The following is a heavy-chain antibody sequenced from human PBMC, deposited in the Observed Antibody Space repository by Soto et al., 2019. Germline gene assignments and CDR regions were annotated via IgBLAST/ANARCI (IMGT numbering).Heavy chain of an antibody. J-gene: IGHJ4*02. CDR3: ARSAVAGCGTNFDY. CDR1: GYTFTSYA. CDR2: INAGNGNT. Sequence: QVQLVQSGAEVKKPGASVKVSCKASGYTFTSYAMHWVRQAPGQRLEWMGWINAGNGNTKYSQKFQGRVTITRDTSASTAYMELSSLRSEDTAVYYCARSAVAGCGTNFDYWGQGTLVTVSS. V-gene: IGHV1-3*01. D-gene: IGHD6-19*01.